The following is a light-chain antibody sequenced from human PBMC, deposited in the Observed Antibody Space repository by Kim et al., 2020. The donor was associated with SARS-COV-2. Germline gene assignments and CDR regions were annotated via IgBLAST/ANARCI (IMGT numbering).Light chain of an antibody. CDR2: FDD. CDR3: QVWDSTSDHVV. Sequence: APGKTARLTCGGDNIGSKKLHWYQQRPGQAPVLVIYFDDDRPSGIPERFSGSNSGNTATLTVSKVEAGDEADYYCQVWDSTSDHVVFGGGTQLTVL. CDR1: NIGSKK. V-gene: IGLV3-21*04. J-gene: IGLJ2*01.